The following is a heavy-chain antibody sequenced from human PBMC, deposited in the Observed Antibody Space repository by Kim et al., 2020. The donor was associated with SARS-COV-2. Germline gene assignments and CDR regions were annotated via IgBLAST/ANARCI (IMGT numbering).Heavy chain of an antibody. V-gene: IGHV4-31*03. Sequence: SETLSLTCTVSGGSISSGGYYWSWIRQHPGKGLEWIGDIYYSGSTYYNPSLKSRVTISGDTSKNQFSLKLSSVTAADTAVYYCARDPNRGWRNDAFYIWGQGTIVTVSS. D-gene: IGHD6-19*01. CDR1: GGSISSGGYY. J-gene: IGHJ3*02. CDR2: IYYSGST. CDR3: ARDPNRGWRNDAFYI.